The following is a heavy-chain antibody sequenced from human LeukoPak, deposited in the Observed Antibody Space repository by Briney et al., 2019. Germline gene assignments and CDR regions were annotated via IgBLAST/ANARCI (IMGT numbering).Heavy chain of an antibody. J-gene: IGHJ4*02. CDR3: ARGLGYSSGWYLLDY. Sequence: ASVKVSCKASGYPFSNYDINWVRQATGQGLEWMGWMNPNSGNTGYAQKFQGRVTITRNTSISTAYMELSGLRSEDTAVYYCARGLGYSSGWYLLDYWGQGALVTVSS. V-gene: IGHV1-8*03. CDR2: MNPNSGNT. D-gene: IGHD6-19*01. CDR1: GYPFSNYD.